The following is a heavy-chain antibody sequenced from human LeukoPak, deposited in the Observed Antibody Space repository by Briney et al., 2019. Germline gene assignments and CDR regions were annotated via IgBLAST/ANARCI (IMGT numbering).Heavy chain of an antibody. V-gene: IGHV3-23*01. CDR3: ARRSGIAVAGAFDY. D-gene: IGHD6-19*01. Sequence: GGSLRLSCAASGFTFSSYAMNWVRQAPGKGLEWVSAISGSGGSTYYADSVKGRFTISRDNFKNTLYLQMNSLRAEDTAVYYCARRSGIAVAGAFDYWGQGTLVTVSS. CDR2: ISGSGGST. J-gene: IGHJ4*02. CDR1: GFTFSSYA.